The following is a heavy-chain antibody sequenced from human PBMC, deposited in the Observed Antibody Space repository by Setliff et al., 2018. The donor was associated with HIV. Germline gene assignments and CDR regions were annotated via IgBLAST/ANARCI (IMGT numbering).Heavy chain of an antibody. J-gene: IGHJ4*02. D-gene: IGHD2-2*01. CDR3: ARQSTTSRDFDS. CDR1: GGSISSGDYY. V-gene: IGHV4-30-4*08. Sequence: PSETLSLTCTVSGGSISSGDYYWSWIRQPPGKGLEWIGYIYYSGSTYYNPSLRSRVTISLDTSKNQFSLKLSSVTAADTAVYYCARQSTTSRDFDSWGQGTLVTVSS. CDR2: IYYSGST.